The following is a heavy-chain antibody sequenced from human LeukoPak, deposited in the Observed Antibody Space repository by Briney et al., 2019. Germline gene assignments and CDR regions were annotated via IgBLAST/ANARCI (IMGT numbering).Heavy chain of an antibody. CDR1: GGSISSGGYY. J-gene: IGHJ6*02. CDR2: IYYSGST. V-gene: IGHV4-61*08. Sequence: PSETLSLTCTVSGGSISSGGYYWSWIRQHPGKGLEWIGYIYYSGSTNYNPSLKSRVTISVDTSKNQFSVKLSSVTAADTAVYYCARDSTFYGIDVWGQGTTVTVSS. CDR3: ARDSTFYGIDV.